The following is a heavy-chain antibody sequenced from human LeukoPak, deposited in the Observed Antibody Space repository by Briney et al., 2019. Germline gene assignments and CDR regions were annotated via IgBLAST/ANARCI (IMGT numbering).Heavy chain of an antibody. V-gene: IGHV4-38-2*02. CDR1: GYSISSGYY. CDR2: IDHSGST. Sequence: SETLSLTCTVSGYSISSGYYWGWIRQPPGKGLEWTGSIDHSGSTYYNPSLKSRVTISVDTSKNQFSLKLSSVTAADTAVYYCARVSGRFTWYFDLWGRGTLVTVSS. CDR3: ARVSGRFTWYFDL. J-gene: IGHJ2*01.